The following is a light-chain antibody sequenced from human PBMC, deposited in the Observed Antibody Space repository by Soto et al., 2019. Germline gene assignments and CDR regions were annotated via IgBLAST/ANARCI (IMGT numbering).Light chain of an antibody. Sequence: DIALTQSPDTQSLSPGERATLSCRASHSVSYYLAWYQQKPGQAPRLLIYDVSNRATGIPARFSGSGSGTDFTLTISSLEHEDFAVYDGQQRSNWTRTFGQGTKVDIK. V-gene: IGKV3-11*01. CDR3: QQRSNWTRT. J-gene: IGKJ1*01. CDR2: DVS. CDR1: HSVSYY.